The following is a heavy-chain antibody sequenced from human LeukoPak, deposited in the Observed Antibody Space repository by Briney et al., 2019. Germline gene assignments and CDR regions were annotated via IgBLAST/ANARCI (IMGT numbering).Heavy chain of an antibody. V-gene: IGHV6-1*01. CDR2: TYYRSKWYN. CDR1: GDSVSSNNAG. J-gene: IGHJ4*02. CDR3: ARAVAGRLDY. D-gene: IGHD6-19*01. Sequence: SQTLSLTRAIPGDSVSSNNAGWTWIRQSPSRGLERLGRTYYRSKWYNDYAVSVKSRITISPDTSKNQFSLQLNSVTPEDTAVYYCARAVAGRLDYWGQGTLVTVSS.